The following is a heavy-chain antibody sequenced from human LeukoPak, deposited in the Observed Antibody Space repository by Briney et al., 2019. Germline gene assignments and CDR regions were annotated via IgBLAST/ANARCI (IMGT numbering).Heavy chain of an antibody. D-gene: IGHD2-2*01. CDR1: GFAFSDHY. CDR2: ISSGGTTI. Sequence: PGGSLRLSCAASGFAFSDHYMSWIRQAPGKGLEWISYISSGGTTIFFADSVKGRFTISRDNAKNSLYLQMNSLRAEDTAVYYCARDSRHVVVPADTRHYYMDVWGKGTTVTVSS. J-gene: IGHJ6*03. CDR3: ARDSRHVVVPADTRHYYMDV. V-gene: IGHV3-11*04.